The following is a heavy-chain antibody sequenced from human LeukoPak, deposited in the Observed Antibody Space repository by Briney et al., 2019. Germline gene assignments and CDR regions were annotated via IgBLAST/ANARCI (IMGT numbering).Heavy chain of an antibody. Sequence: GGSLRLSCAASGFTLSSYSMNWVRQAPGKGLEWVSSISTNSYIYYADSVKGRFTISRDNAKNSLYLQMNSLRAEDTAVYYCARAPTIVVGPTWGQGTLVTLSS. CDR2: ISTNSYI. D-gene: IGHD2-2*01. J-gene: IGHJ4*02. CDR3: ARAPTIVVGPT. CDR1: GFTLSSYS. V-gene: IGHV3-21*01.